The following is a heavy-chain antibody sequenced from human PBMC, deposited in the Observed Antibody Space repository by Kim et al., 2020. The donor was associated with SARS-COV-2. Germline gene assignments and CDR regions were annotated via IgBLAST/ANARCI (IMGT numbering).Heavy chain of an antibody. D-gene: IGHD3-16*02. J-gene: IGHJ4*02. CDR2: ISWNSGSI. CDR1: GFTFGDYA. Sequence: GGSLRLSCAASGFTFGDYAMHWVRQAPGKGLEWVSGISWNSGSIGYADSVKGRFTISRDNAKNSLYLQMNSLRAEDTALYYCARGSIMITFGGVIVAYYFDYWGQGTLVTVSS. CDR3: ARGSIMITFGGVIVAYYFDY. V-gene: IGHV3-9*01.